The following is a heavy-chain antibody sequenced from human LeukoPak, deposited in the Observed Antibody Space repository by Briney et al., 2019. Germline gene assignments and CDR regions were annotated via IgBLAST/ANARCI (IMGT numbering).Heavy chain of an antibody. V-gene: IGHV4-39*01. CDR1: VGSISSSSYY. Sequence: SETLSLTCIVSVGSISSSSYYWGWIRQPPGKGLEWIGSIYYSGSTYYNPSLKSRVTISVDTSKNQFSLKLSSVTAADTAVYYCASHLEGITIFGVVSYYFDYWGQGTLVTVSS. D-gene: IGHD3-3*01. CDR2: IYYSGST. J-gene: IGHJ4*02. CDR3: ASHLEGITIFGVVSYYFDY.